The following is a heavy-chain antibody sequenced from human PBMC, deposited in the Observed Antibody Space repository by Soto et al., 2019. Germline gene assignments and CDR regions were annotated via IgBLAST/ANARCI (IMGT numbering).Heavy chain of an antibody. Sequence: EVQLVESGGGLVQPGGSLRLSCAASGFTVSSKYMTWVRQAPGKGLEWVSLIQSGGTTYYADSVKGRFTISRDTSENTRHLTMDRLGVEDPAVYYCARDYVRCDGGRCYGIPLDVWGQGTTVTVSS. CDR1: GFTVSSKY. V-gene: IGHV3-66*01. CDR2: IQSGGTT. D-gene: IGHD2-15*01. J-gene: IGHJ6*02. CDR3: ARDYVRCDGGRCYGIPLDV.